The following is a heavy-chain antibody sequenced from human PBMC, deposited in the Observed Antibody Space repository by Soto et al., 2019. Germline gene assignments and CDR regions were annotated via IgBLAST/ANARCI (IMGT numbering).Heavy chain of an antibody. CDR2: IYYSGST. CDR1: GGSSVARGGC. CDR3: ARSVDP. J-gene: IGHJ5*02. Sequence: SQILSLPCTVSGGSSVARGGCWFLIRQHPGKGLEWIGYIYYSGSTYYNPSLKSRVTISVDTSKNQFSLKLSSVTAADTAVYYCARSVDPWGQGTLVTVSS. V-gene: IGHV4-31*03.